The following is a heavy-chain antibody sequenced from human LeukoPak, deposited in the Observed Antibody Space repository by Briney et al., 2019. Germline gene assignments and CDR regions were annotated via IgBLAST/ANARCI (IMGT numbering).Heavy chain of an antibody. D-gene: IGHD1-1*01. V-gene: IGHV4-38-2*02. CDR2: IYHSGGT. CDR1: GYSISSGYY. J-gene: IGHJ3*02. Sequence: PSETLSLTCTVSGYSISSGYYWGWIRQPPGKGLEWIGSIYHSGGTYYNPSLKSRVTISVDTSKNQFSLKLSSVTAADTAVYYCAIGQLERPRAAFDIWGQGTMVTVSS. CDR3: AIGQLERPRAAFDI.